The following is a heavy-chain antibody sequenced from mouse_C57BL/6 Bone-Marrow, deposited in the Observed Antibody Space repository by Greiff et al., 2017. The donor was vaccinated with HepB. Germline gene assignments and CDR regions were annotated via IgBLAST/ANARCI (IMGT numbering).Heavy chain of an antibody. CDR3: ARDDYDRYYYAMAY. CDR2: IYPRSGNT. V-gene: IGHV1-81*01. J-gene: IGHJ4*01. Sequence: VQLQQSGAELARPGASVKLSCKASGYTFTSYGISWVKQRTGQGLEWIGEIYPRSGNTYYNEKFKGKATLTADKSSSTAYMELRSLTSEDSAVYFCARDDYDRYYYAMAYWGQGTSVTVSS. D-gene: IGHD2-4*01. CDR1: GYTFTSYG.